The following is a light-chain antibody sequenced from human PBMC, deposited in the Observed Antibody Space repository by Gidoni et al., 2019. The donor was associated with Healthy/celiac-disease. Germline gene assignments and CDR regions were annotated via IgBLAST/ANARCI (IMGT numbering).Light chain of an antibody. CDR2: KAS. J-gene: IGKJ2*01. V-gene: IGKV1-5*03. CDR1: QSISSW. CDR3: QQYNSYSYT. Sequence: IQMTQSPSTLSASVGDRVTITCRASQSISSWLAWYQQKPGKAPKLLIYKASSLESGVPSMFSGSGSGTEFTLTISSLQPDDFATYHCQQYNSYSYTFGQGTKLEIK.